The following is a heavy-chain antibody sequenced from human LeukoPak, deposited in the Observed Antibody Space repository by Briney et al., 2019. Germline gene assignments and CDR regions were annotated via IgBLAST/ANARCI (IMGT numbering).Heavy chain of an antibody. D-gene: IGHD3-22*01. CDR2: INPNSGGT. CDR3: ARGYLYYYDVSGYPFDY. V-gene: IGHV1-2*02. J-gene: IGHJ4*02. Sequence: ASVKVSCKASGYTFTGYYMHWVRQAPGQGLEWMGWINPNSGGTNYAQKFQGRVTMTRDTSISTAYMELRRLRSDDTAVYYCARGYLYYYDVSGYPFDYWGQGTLVTVSS. CDR1: GYTFTGYY.